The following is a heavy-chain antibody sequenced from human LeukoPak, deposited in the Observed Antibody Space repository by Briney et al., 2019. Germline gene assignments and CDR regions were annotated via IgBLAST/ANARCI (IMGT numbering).Heavy chain of an antibody. D-gene: IGHD1-26*01. Sequence: SQTLTLTCTVSGGSISSGGYYWSWIRQPPGKGLEWIGYIYHSGSTYYNPSLKSRVTISVDTSKNQFSLKLSSVTAADTAVYYCVGAYYYYYYMDVWGKGTTVTVSS. CDR1: GGSISSGGYY. CDR2: IYHSGST. J-gene: IGHJ6*03. V-gene: IGHV4-30-2*01. CDR3: VGAYYYYYYMDV.